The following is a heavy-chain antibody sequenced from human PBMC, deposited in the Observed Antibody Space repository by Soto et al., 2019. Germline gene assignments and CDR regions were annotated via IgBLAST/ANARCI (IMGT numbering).Heavy chain of an antibody. D-gene: IGHD1-20*01. Sequence: TLSLTCAVSGGSISSGGYSWSWIRQPPGKGLKWIGYIYHSGSTYYNPSLKSRVTISVDRSKNQFSLKLSSVTAADTAVYYCASQPKYNWNLDYWGQGTLVTVSS. CDR1: GGSISSGGYS. CDR3: ASQPKYNWNLDY. V-gene: IGHV4-30-2*01. J-gene: IGHJ4*02. CDR2: IYHSGST.